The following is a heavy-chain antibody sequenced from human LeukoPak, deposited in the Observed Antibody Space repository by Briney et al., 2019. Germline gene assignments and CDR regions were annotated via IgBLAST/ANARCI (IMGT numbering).Heavy chain of an antibody. CDR3: TRHNYYGSGRNFDF. CDR2: IYYSGTT. D-gene: IGHD3-10*01. CDR1: GGSIDKSNYH. Sequence: SETVSLTCTVSGGSIDKSNYHWGWTRQPPGRGLEWIGIIYYSGTTYYNPSLKSRVAISADTSKNQFSLKLSSVTAADTVVYYCTRHNYYGSGRNFDFWGQATVVTDSS. V-gene: IGHV4-39*01. J-gene: IGHJ4*02.